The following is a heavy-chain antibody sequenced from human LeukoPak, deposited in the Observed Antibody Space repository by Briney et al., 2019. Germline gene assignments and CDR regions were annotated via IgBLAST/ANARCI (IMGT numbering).Heavy chain of an antibody. CDR3: ARVTGPRDY. V-gene: IGHV3-64*01. CDR1: GFTFSSYA. Sequence: SGGSLRLSCAASGFTFSSYAMHWVRQAPGKGLEYVSAISSNGGSTYYANSVRGRFTISRDNSKNTLYLQMGSLRAEDMAVYYCARVTGPRDYWGQGILVTVSS. J-gene: IGHJ4*02. CDR2: ISSNGGST.